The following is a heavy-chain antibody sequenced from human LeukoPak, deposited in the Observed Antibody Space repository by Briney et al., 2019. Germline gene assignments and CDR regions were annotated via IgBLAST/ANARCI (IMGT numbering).Heavy chain of an antibody. CDR3: AKDTITRSSYPGWFDP. D-gene: IGHD3-16*02. J-gene: IGHJ5*02. CDR2: ISGSGGST. CDR1: GFTFSSYA. Sequence: GASLRLSCAAPGFTFSSYAMSWVRQAPGKGLEWVSAISGSGGSTYYADSVKGRPTISRDNSKNTLYLQMNSLRAEDTAVYYCAKDTITRSSYPGWFDPWGQGTLVTVSS. V-gene: IGHV3-23*01.